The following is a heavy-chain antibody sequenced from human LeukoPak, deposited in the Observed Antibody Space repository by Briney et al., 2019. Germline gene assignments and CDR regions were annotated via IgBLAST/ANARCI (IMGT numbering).Heavy chain of an antibody. CDR2: ISTSSSYI. CDR3: AKKATSSYYYMDV. CDR1: GFIFSSYS. D-gene: IGHD1-26*01. J-gene: IGHJ6*03. V-gene: IGHV3-21*04. Sequence: PGGSLRLSCAASGFIFSSYSMNWVRQAPGKGLEWVSFISTSSSYIYYADSVKGRFTISRDNSKNTLYLQMNSLRAEDTAVYYCAKKATSSYYYMDVWGKGTTVTVSS.